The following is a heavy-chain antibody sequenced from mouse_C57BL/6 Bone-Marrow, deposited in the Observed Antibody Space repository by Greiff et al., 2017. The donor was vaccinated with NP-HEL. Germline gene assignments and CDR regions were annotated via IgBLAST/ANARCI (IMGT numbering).Heavy chain of an antibody. V-gene: IGHV14-4*01. CDR3: TTHGYYGY. J-gene: IGHJ2*01. CDR2: IDPENGDT. D-gene: IGHD2-3*01. CDR1: GFNIKDDY. Sequence: EVMLVESGAELVRPGASVKLSCTASGFNIKDDYMHWVKQRPEQGLEWIGWIDPENGDTEYASKFQGKATITADTSSNTAYLQLSSLTSEDTAVYYCTTHGYYGYWGQGTTLTVSS.